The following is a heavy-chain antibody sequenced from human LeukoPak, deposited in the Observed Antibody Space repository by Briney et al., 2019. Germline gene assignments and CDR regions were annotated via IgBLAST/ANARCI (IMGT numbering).Heavy chain of an antibody. CDR3: AKDWPSEWQQLPDYDAFDI. CDR2: INSDGSIT. CDR1: GFTFSGSW. V-gene: IGHV3-74*01. Sequence: PGGSLRLSCAASGFTFSGSWMHWVRQAPGKGLVWVSRINSDGSITTYADSVKGRFTISRDNTKNTLYLQMNSLRADDTAVYYCAKDWPSEWQQLPDYDAFDIWGQGTMVTVSS. D-gene: IGHD6-13*01. J-gene: IGHJ3*02.